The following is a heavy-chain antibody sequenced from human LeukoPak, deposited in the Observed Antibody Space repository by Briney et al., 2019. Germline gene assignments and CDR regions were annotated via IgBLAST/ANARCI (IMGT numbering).Heavy chain of an antibody. D-gene: IGHD2-21*01. CDR2: IYHSGRT. CDR1: GGSINKYY. V-gene: IGHV4-59*01. Sequence: PSETLSLPCTVPGGSINKYYWSWIRQPPGKGLEWIGYIYHSGRTTYSPSLKSRVSISIDTSKNQFSLRINSVTAADTAVYYCARGVAFDYWGQGTLVTVSS. CDR3: ARGVAFDY. J-gene: IGHJ4*02.